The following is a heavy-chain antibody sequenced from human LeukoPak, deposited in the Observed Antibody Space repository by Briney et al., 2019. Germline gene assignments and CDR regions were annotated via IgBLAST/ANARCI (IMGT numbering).Heavy chain of an antibody. D-gene: IGHD5-24*01. CDR2: INPSGGST. Sequence: ASVKVSCKASGYTFTSYYMHWVRQAPGQGLGWMGIINPSGGSTSYAQKFQGRVTMTRDTSTSTVYMELGSLRSEDTAVYYCARDRGGYNVLDYWGQGTLVTVSS. V-gene: IGHV1-46*01. CDR1: GYTFTSYY. J-gene: IGHJ4*02. CDR3: ARDRGGYNVLDY.